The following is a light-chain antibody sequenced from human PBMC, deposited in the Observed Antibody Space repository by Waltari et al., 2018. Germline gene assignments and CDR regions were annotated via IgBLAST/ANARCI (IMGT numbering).Light chain of an antibody. J-gene: IGLJ3*02. CDR2: DDS. CDR3: QVRGGADDFWV. CDR1: NIGSKS. V-gene: IGLV3-21*02. Sequence: SYVLTQPPSVSVAPGQTASVTCTGSNIGSKSVHWYQQRPGQAPGLVVSDDSDRPSGIPDRFSGSKAGHTATLSISGVEAGDEADFYCQVRGGADDFWVFGGGTRLTVL.